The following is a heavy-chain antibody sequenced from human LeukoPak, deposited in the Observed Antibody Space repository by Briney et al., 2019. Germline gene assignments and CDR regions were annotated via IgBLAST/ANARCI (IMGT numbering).Heavy chain of an antibody. Sequence: GGSLRLSCAATGFIFRNYGMSWVRQAPGKGLEWVSSISGSGDTTHYASSVKGRFTISRDNSKNSLYLQMNSLRAEDTAVYYCAREIYGSGSYFFDYWGQGTLVTVSS. CDR2: ISGSGDTT. CDR1: GFIFRNYG. CDR3: AREIYGSGSYFFDY. J-gene: IGHJ4*02. V-gene: IGHV3-23*01. D-gene: IGHD3-10*01.